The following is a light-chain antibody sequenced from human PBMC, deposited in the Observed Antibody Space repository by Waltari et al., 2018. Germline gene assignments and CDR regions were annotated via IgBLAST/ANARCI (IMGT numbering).Light chain of an antibody. CDR1: SGDVGGYNF. CDR3: CSYAGSYTLI. J-gene: IGLJ2*01. V-gene: IGLV2-11*01. CDR2: DVN. Sequence: QSALTQPRSVSGSPGQSVTISCTGTSGDVGGYNFVSWYQHHPGKAPKVLIYDVNERPSGVPDRFSGSKSGNTVTISGLQPEDEADYYCCSYAGSYTLIFGGGTKLTVL.